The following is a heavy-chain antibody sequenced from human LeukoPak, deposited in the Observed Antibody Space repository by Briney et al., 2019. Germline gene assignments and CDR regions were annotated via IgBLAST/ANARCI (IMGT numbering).Heavy chain of an antibody. CDR2: ISAYNGNT. D-gene: IGHD2-2*01. Sequence: ASVKVSCKASGYTFTSFGISWVRQAPGQGLEWMGWISAYNGNTNYAQKVQGRVTTTTDTSTSTAYMELRSLTSDDTAEYYCARRDCSSSSCHYYYYYMDVWGQGTTVTVSS. CDR3: ARRDCSSSSCHYYYYYMDV. CDR1: GYTFTSFG. J-gene: IGHJ6*02. V-gene: IGHV1-18*01.